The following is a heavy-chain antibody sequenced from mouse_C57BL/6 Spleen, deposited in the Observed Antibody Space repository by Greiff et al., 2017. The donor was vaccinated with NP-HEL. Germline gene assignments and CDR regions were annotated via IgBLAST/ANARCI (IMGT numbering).Heavy chain of an antibody. V-gene: IGHV1-53*01. CDR2: INPSNGAI. J-gene: IGHJ2*01. D-gene: IGHD2-3*01. Sequence: QVQLQQPGTELVKPGASVKLSCKASVYTFTSYWMHWVKQRPGHGLEWIGNINPSNGAIYYNEKFKSKATLTVDKSSSTPYRQLSRLTSEDSAVYFCARSVYDGYRYYFDYWGQSTTLSVSS. CDR1: VYTFTSYW. CDR3: ARSVYDGYRYYFDY.